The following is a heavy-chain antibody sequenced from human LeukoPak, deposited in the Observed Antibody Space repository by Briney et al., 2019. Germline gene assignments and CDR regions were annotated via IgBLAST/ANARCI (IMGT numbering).Heavy chain of an antibody. CDR1: GFTFNKVW. Sequence: GGSLRLSFSASGFTFNKVWMNWVRQAPGKGLEWVGRILTTGESATTDYGTTDYAAPVKGRFTISRDDSKNTLYLQMNSLKTEDTAVYYCTTRVVTTNDFWGQGILVTVSS. V-gene: IGHV3-15*01. CDR2: ILTTGESATTDYGTT. J-gene: IGHJ4*02. CDR3: TTRVVTTNDF. D-gene: IGHD2-21*02.